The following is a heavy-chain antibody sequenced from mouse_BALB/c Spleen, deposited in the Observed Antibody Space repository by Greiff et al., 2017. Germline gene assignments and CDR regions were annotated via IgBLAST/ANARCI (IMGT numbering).Heavy chain of an antibody. D-gene: IGHD4-1*01. CDR3: ARNVNWVYYAMDY. CDR1: GFSLTSYG. CDR2: IWSGGST. V-gene: IGHV2-2*02. J-gene: IGHJ4*01. Sequence: QVQLQQSGPGLVQPSQSLSITCTVSGFSLTSYGVHWVRQSPGKGLEWLGVIWSGGSTDYNAAFISRLSISKDNSKSQVFFKMNSLQANDTAIYYCARNVNWVYYAMDYWGQGTSVTVSS.